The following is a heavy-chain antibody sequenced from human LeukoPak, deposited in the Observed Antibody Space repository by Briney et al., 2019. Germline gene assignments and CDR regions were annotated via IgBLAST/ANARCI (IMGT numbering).Heavy chain of an antibody. V-gene: IGHV3-23*01. CDR2: ISGSGGST. CDR1: GFTFSSYG. D-gene: IGHD3-16*01. J-gene: IGHJ4*02. CDR3: ARYVYGLGGDY. Sequence: GGSLRLSCAASGFTFSSYGMSWVRQAPGKGLEWVSAISGSGGSTYYADSVKGRFTISRDNSKNTLYLQMNSLRAEDTAVYYCARYVYGLGGDYWGQGTLVTVSS.